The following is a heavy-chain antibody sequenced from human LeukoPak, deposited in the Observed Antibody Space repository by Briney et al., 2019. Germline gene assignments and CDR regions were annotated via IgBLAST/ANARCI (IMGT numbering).Heavy chain of an antibody. Sequence: GGSLRLSCAASGFTLSNAWMKSKTNGETRDYAAPVKGRFTISRDDSDNTLYLQMNSLKNEDTAVYYCVTEVSGSFPTRGQGTLVTVSS. V-gene: IGHV3-15*01. D-gene: IGHD1-26*01. CDR3: VTEVSGSFPT. J-gene: IGHJ4*02. CDR1: GFTLSNAW. CDR2: SKTNGETR.